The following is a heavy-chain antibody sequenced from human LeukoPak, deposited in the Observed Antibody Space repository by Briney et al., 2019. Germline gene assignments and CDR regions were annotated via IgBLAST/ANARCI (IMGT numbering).Heavy chain of an antibody. CDR1: GFTFSSYS. D-gene: IGHD2-2*01. V-gene: IGHV3-21*01. CDR2: ISSSSSYI. Sequence: GRSLRLSCAASGFTFSSYSMNWVRQAPGKGLEWVSSISSSSSYIYYADSVKGRFTISRDNAKNSLYLQMNSLRAEDTAVYYCARGASSPVVVPAAIDAFDIWGQGTMVTVSS. J-gene: IGHJ3*02. CDR3: ARGASSPVVVPAAIDAFDI.